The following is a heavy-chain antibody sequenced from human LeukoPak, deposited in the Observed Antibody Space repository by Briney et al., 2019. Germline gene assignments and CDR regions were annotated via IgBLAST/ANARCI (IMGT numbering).Heavy chain of an antibody. CDR2: ISGSGGST. CDR3: AKGESAAIHYFDY. D-gene: IGHD2-2*02. J-gene: IGHJ4*02. Sequence: GGSLRLSCAASGFTFSSYAMSWVRQSPGKGLEWVSAISGSGGSTYYADSVRGRFTISRDNSKNTLYLQMNSLRAEDTAVYYCAKGESAAIHYFDYWGQGTLVTVSS. V-gene: IGHV3-23*01. CDR1: GFTFSSYA.